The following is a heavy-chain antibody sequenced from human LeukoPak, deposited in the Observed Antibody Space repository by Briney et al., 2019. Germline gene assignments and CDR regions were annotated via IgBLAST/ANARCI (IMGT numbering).Heavy chain of an antibody. CDR3: TTGRDSSSWYALYYYYRMDV. D-gene: IGHD6-13*01. V-gene: IGHV3-15*01. Sequence: GGSLRLSCAASGFTFSNAWMSWVRQAPGNGLEWVGRIKSKTDGGTKDYAAPVKGIFTISRDDLKNTLYLQMNSLKTEDTAAYYCTTGRDSSSWYALYYYYRMDVWGQGTTVTVSS. CDR1: GFTFSNAW. J-gene: IGHJ6*02. CDR2: IKSKTDGGTK.